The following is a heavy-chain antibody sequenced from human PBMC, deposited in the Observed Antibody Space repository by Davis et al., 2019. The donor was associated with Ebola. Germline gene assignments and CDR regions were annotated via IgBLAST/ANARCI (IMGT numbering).Heavy chain of an antibody. CDR3: ARENYGYYYYGMDV. CDR1: GGSFSGYY. D-gene: IGHD1-7*01. J-gene: IGHJ6*02. V-gene: IGHV4-34*01. Sequence: SETLSLTCAVYGGSFSGYYWSWIRQPPGKGLEWIGEINHSGSTNYNPSLKSRVTISVDTSKNQFSLKLSSVTAADTAVYHCARENYGYYYYGMDVWGQGTTVTVSS. CDR2: INHSGST.